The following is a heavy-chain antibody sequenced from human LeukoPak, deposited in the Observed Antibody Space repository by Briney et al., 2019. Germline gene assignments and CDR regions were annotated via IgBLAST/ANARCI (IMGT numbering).Heavy chain of an antibody. J-gene: IGHJ6*02. V-gene: IGHV1-69*13. Sequence: ASVKVSCKASGGTFSSYAISWVRQAPGQGLEWMGGIIPIFGTANYAQKFQGRVTITADESTSTAYMELSSLRSEDTAVYYCARDPLYCSGTSCYGDLYYYGMDVWGQGTTVTVSS. CDR3: ARDPLYCSGTSCYGDLYYYGMDV. CDR2: IIPIFGTA. CDR1: GGTFSSYA. D-gene: IGHD2-2*01.